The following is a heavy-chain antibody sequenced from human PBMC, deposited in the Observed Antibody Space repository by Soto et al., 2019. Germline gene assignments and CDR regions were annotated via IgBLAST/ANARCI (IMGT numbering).Heavy chain of an antibody. CDR2: ISSSSSYI. CDR3: ARYDSSGYYWPYYYYGMDV. V-gene: IGHV3-21*01. CDR1: GFTFSSYS. J-gene: IGHJ6*02. D-gene: IGHD3-22*01. Sequence: SCAASGFTFSSYSMNWVRQAPGKGLEWVSSISSSSSYIYYADSVKGRFTISRDNAKNSLYLQMNSLRAEDTAVYYCARYDSSGYYWPYYYYGMDVWGQGTTVTVSS.